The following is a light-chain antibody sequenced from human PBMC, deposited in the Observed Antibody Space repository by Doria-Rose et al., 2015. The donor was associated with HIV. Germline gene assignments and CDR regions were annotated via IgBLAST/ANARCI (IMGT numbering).Light chain of an antibody. CDR3: QQRSNWTGFT. V-gene: IGKV3-11*01. Sequence: ATLSLSPGERATLSCRASQSVSSYLAWYQQKPGQAPRLLIYDTSNRVTGIPARFSGSESGTDFTLTISSLEPEDFAVYYCQQRSNWTGFTCGPGTKVDIK. CDR1: QSVSSY. CDR2: DTS. J-gene: IGKJ3*01.